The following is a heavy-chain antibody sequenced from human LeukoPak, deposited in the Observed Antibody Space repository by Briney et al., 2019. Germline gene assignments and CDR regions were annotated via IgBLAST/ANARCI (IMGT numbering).Heavy chain of an antibody. D-gene: IGHD2-15*01. CDR3: ARGGSYLSAFDI. Sequence: GGSLRLSCAASGFTVSSNYMSWVRQAPGKGLEGVSIMYSGGSTFYADSVKGRFTISRDNSKNTLYLQMNSLRAEDTAVYYCARGGSYLSAFDIWGQGTMVTVSS. CDR1: GFTVSSNY. CDR2: MYSGGST. J-gene: IGHJ3*02. V-gene: IGHV3-53*01.